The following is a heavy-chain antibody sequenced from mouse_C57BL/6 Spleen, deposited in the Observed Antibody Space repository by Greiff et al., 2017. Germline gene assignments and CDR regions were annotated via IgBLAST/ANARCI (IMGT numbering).Heavy chain of an antibody. V-gene: IGHV3-1*01. D-gene: IGHD2-2*01. CDR3: ARAGGYDPYFDY. CDR1: GYSITSGYD. CDR2: ISYSGST. J-gene: IGHJ2*01. Sequence: EVMLVESGPGMVKPSQSLSLTCTVTGYSITSGYDWHWIRHFPGNKLEWMGYISYSGSTNYNPSLKSRISITHDTSKNHFFLKLNSVTTEDTATYYCARAGGYDPYFDYWGQGTTLTVSS.